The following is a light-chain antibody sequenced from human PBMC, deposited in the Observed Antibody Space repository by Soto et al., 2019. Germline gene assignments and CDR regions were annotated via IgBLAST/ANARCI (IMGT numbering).Light chain of an antibody. V-gene: IGLV2-14*01. CDR2: EVS. J-gene: IGLJ1*01. CDR1: SSDVGGYNY. Sequence: QSVLTQPASVSASLGQSITISCTGTSSDVGGYNYVSWYQQRPGKAPKLIIFEVSHRPSGVSNRFSGTKSGNTASLTISGLQAEDETDYYCTSYTSSATHVFGNGTKVTV. CDR3: TSYTSSATHV.